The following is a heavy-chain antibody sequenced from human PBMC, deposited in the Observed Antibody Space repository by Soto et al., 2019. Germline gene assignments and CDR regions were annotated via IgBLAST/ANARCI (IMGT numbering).Heavy chain of an antibody. Sequence: GGSLRLSCAASGFTFSHYGMHWVRQAPGKGLEWVAVISYDGSDEFYADSVKGRFTLSRDNSKNTLYVQMNGLRPEDTAVYYCAKEACTGGICHGFDYWGQGTLVTVSS. CDR1: GFTFSHYG. CDR3: AKEACTGGICHGFDY. J-gene: IGHJ4*02. D-gene: IGHD2-15*01. CDR2: ISYDGSDE. V-gene: IGHV3-30*18.